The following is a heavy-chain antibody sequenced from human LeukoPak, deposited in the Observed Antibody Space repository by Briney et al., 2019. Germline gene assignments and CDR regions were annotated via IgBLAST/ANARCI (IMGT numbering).Heavy chain of an antibody. V-gene: IGHV1-69*13. CDR3: ARPPRGYCSGGSCYDY. CDR2: IIPIFGTA. Sequence: SVKVSCKASGGTFSSYAISWVRQAPGQGLEWMGGIIPIFGTANYAQKFQGRVTITADESTSTAYMELSRLRSDDTAVYYCARPPRGYCSGGSCYDYWGQGTLVTVSS. D-gene: IGHD2-15*01. CDR1: GGTFSSYA. J-gene: IGHJ4*02.